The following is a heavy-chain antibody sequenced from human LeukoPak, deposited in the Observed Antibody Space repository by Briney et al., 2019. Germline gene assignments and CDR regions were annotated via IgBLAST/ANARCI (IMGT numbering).Heavy chain of an antibody. V-gene: IGHV3-9*01. Sequence: GGSLRLSCAVSGFTFDDDAMHWVRQVPGKGLEWVSGISWNSGSIGYADSVKGRFTISRDNAKNSLYLQMNSLRAEDTAVYYCAKDLSCSSASCRPDYWGQGTLVTVSS. J-gene: IGHJ4*02. CDR1: GFTFDDDA. CDR2: ISWNSGSI. CDR3: AKDLSCSSASCRPDY. D-gene: IGHD2-2*01.